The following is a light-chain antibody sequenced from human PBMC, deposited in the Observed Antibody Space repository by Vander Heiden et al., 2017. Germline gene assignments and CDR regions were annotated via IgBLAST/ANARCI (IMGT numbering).Light chain of an antibody. J-gene: IGLJ2*01. CDR3: QSYDSSLSAVV. V-gene: IGLV1-40*01. CDR1: SSNIGAGYD. Sequence: QSVLTQPPSVSAAPGPRVTIPCTGRSSNIGAGYDVHWYQQLPGTAPKLLIYGNSNRPSGVPDRFSGSKSGTSASLAITGLQAEDETDYYCQSYDSSLSAVVFGGGTKLTVL. CDR2: GNS.